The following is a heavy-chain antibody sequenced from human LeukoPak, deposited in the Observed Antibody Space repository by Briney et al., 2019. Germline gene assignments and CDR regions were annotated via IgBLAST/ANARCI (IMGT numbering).Heavy chain of an antibody. V-gene: IGHV4-59*01. CDR3: ARTLDDGTLDY. Sequence: SETLSLTCTVSGGSISNYYWSWIRQPPGKGLEWIAYIYYSGRTNYNPSLKSRVTISVDTSKNQFSLKLSPATAADTAVYYCARTLDDGTLDYWGQGTLVTVSS. CDR2: IYYSGRT. CDR1: GGSISNYY. D-gene: IGHD1-1*01. J-gene: IGHJ4*02.